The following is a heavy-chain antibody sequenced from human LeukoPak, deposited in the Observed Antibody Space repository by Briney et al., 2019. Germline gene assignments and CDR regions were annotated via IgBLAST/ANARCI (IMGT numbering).Heavy chain of an antibody. D-gene: IGHD3-22*01. CDR1: GFIFSSYS. CDR3: ARGPVKDSSGALEYLQH. J-gene: IGHJ1*01. V-gene: IGHV3-64*02. Sequence: PGGSLRLSCAASGFIFSSYSMHWVRQAPGKGLEYVTSISCNGGSTYYAESVKGRFTISRDISKNMLYLQMRSLRAEDMAVYYCARGPVKDSSGALEYLQHWGQGTLVTVSS. CDR2: ISCNGGST.